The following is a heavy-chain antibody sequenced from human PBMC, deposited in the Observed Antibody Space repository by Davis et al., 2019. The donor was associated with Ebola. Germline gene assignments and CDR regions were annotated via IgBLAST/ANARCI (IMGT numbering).Heavy chain of an antibody. V-gene: IGHV4-59*01. Sequence: SETLSLTCTVSGGSISSYYWSWIRQPPGKGLEWIGYIYYSGSTNYNPSLKSRVTISVGTSKNQFSLKLSSASAADTAMYYCARGSAGHFDLWGRGTLVTVSS. CDR2: IYYSGST. J-gene: IGHJ2*01. CDR1: GGSISSYY. D-gene: IGHD6-13*01. CDR3: ARGSAGHFDL.